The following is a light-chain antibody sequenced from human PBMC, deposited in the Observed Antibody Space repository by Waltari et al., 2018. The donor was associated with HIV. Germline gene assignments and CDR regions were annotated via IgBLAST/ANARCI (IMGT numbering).Light chain of an antibody. CDR3: QQYYTLPDT. V-gene: IGKV1-NL1*01. Sequence: DIQMAQSPSSLSASVGDRVTVTCRASQAISDSLAWYQQKPGQAPKLLLSGASTVESGVPSRFSGGGSGTDDTLTISSLQPEDSATYHCQQYYTLPDTFGQGTKLEIK. CDR1: QAISDS. J-gene: IGKJ2*01. CDR2: GAS.